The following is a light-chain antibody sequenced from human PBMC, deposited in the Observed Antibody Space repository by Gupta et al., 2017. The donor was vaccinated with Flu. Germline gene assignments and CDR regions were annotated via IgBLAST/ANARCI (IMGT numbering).Light chain of an antibody. CDR1: SSGVGGYNY. CDR3: NSYAGNNNIWV. V-gene: IGLV2-8*01. Sequence: TINTTGTSSGVGGYNYFYWYHQNSGAAPKLLIYEDSRRHSGVPDRFSAAKSATTASMTVARVQAEDEADYYCNSYAGNNNIWVFGGGTKRTVL. J-gene: IGLJ3*02. CDR2: EDS.